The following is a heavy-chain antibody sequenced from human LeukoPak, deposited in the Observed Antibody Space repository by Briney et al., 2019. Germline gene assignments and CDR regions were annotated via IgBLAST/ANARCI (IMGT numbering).Heavy chain of an antibody. CDR3: ARSLYYYGSGSYSNNWFDP. CDR2: IYYSGST. D-gene: IGHD3-10*01. Sequence: PSETLSLTCTVSGGSISSSSYYWGWIRQPPGKGLEWIGSIYYSGSTYYNPSLKSRVTISVDTSKNQFSLKLSSVTAADTAVYYCARSLYYYGSGSYSNNWFDPWGQGTLVTVSS. J-gene: IGHJ5*02. CDR1: GGSISSSSYY. V-gene: IGHV4-39*07.